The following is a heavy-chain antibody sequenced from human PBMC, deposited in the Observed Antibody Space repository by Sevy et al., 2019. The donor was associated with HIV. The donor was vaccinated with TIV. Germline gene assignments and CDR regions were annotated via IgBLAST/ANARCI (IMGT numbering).Heavy chain of an antibody. CDR3: ARAFDSGY. Sequence: ASVKVPRKASGYTFTDYYIHWVRQAPGQGLEWMGCINPNSGGTNYAQKSHGRVTMTRDTSISTAYMGLSGLRSDDTAVYYCARAFDSGYWGQGTLVTVSS. J-gene: IGHJ4*02. CDR2: INPNSGGT. V-gene: IGHV1-2*02. CDR1: GYTFTDYY. D-gene: IGHD3-10*01.